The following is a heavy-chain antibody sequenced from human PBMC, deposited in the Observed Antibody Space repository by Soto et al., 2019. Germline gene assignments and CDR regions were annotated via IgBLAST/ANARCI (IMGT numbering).Heavy chain of an antibody. J-gene: IGHJ6*02. D-gene: IGHD3-22*01. Sequence: PSETLSLTCAVSAGSISSGAYSWSWIRQPQGQGLEWIGYIYHGGSTYYNPSLKSRVTISVDRSKKQFFLKLSSVTAADTAVYYCARARGDSSGYYRGRAYYYYGMDVWGQGTTVTVSS. CDR1: AGSISSGAYS. CDR3: ARARGDSSGYYRGRAYYYYGMDV. V-gene: IGHV4-30-2*01. CDR2: IYHGGST.